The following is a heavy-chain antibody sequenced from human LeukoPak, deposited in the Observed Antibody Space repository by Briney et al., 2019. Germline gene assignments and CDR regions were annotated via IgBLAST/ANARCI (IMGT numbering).Heavy chain of an antibody. V-gene: IGHV1-18*01. CDR2: ISAYNGNT. CDR3: ARVPYGSGSYYTAPYFDY. J-gene: IGHJ4*02. CDR1: GYTFTSYG. Sequence: ASVKVSCKASGYTFTSYGISWVRQAPGQGHEWMGWISAYNGNTNYAQKLQGRVHMTTDTYTSTGYMELRSLRSDDTAVYYCARVPYGSGSYYTAPYFDYWGQGTMVTVSS. D-gene: IGHD3-10*01.